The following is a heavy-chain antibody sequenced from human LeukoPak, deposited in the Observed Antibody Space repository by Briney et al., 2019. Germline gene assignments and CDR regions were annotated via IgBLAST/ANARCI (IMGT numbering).Heavy chain of an antibody. CDR1: GGSISSYY. Sequence: SETLSLTCTVSGGSISSYYWSWIRQPPGKGLEWIGYIYYSGSTNYNPSLKSRVTISVDTSKNQFSLKLSSVTAADTAVYYCARGGIDGDYAYYFDYCGQGTLVTVSS. J-gene: IGHJ4*02. D-gene: IGHD4-17*01. V-gene: IGHV4-59*01. CDR3: ARGGIDGDYAYYFDY. CDR2: IYYSGST.